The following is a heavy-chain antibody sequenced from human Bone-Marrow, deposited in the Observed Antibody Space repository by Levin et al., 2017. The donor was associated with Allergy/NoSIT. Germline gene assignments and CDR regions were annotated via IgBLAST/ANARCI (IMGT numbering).Heavy chain of an antibody. CDR1: GFIFSNFW. J-gene: IGHJ4*02. D-gene: IGHD2-15*01. CDR2: IKFDGSEK. Sequence: GESLKISCAASGFIFSNFWMSWVRQDSRKGLEWVANIKFDGSEKYYVDSVTGRFTISRDNAKNSLFLQMDSLRAEDTAVYYCARVVEEVVATVTSEYFDSWGQGTLVTVSS. V-gene: IGHV3-7*01. CDR3: ARVVEEVVATVTSEYFDS.